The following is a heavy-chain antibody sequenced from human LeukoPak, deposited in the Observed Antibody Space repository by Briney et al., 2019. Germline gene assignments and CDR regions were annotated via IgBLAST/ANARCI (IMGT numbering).Heavy chain of an antibody. Sequence: SETLSLTCTVSGGSISSYYWSWIRQPPGKGLEWIGYIYYSGNTNYNPSLKSRVTISVDTSKNQFSLKLSSVTAADTAVYYCARHCSGGSCYSVFDYWGQGTLVTVSS. CDR1: GGSISSYY. D-gene: IGHD2-15*01. V-gene: IGHV4-59*01. J-gene: IGHJ4*02. CDR2: IYYSGNT. CDR3: ARHCSGGSCYSVFDY.